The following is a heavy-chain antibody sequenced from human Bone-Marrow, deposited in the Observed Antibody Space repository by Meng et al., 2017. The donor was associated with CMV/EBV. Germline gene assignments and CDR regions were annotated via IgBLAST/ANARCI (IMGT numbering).Heavy chain of an antibody. V-gene: IGHV4-39*07. Sequence: QLHWPGPGPGLVKPSETLSPTCTVSGGSISSSSYYWGWIRQPPGKGLEWIGSIYYSGSTYYNPSLKSRVTISVDTSKNQFSLKLSSVTAADTAVYYCARGGWFDPWGQGTLVTVSS. J-gene: IGHJ5*02. CDR2: IYYSGST. CDR1: GGSISSSSYY. CDR3: ARGGWFDP.